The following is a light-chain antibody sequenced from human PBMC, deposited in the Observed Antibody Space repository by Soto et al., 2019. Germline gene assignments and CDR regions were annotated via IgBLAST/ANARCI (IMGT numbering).Light chain of an antibody. V-gene: IGKV3-11*01. J-gene: IGKJ1*01. Sequence: EIVLTQSPATLSLSPGERATLSCRASQSVDSYLAWYQQKPGQPPRLLIYDASNRATGIPARFSGSGSGTDFTLTISSLEPEDFAVYYCQQYGSSPRTFGQGTKVDI. CDR2: DAS. CDR3: QQYGSSPRT. CDR1: QSVDSY.